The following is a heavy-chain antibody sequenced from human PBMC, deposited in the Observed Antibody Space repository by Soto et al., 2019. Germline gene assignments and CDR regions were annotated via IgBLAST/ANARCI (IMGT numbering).Heavy chain of an antibody. V-gene: IGHV4-31*02. CDR3: ARAYETAPNNWFDP. J-gene: IGHJ5*02. Sequence: PSETLSLTCTVSGGSISSGGYYWSWIRQHPGKGLEWIGYIYYSGSTYYNPSLKSRVTISVDTSKNQFSLKLSSVTAADTAVYYCARAYETAPNNWFDPWGQGTLVTVSS. CDR2: IYYSGST. CDR1: GGSISSGGYY. D-gene: IGHD2-8*01.